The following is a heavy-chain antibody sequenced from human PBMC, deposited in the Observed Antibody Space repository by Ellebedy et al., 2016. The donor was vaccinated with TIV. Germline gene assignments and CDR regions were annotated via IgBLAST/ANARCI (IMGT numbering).Heavy chain of an antibody. J-gene: IGHJ4*02. CDR3: AKELTYGSGRPLDY. CDR2: ITESGGNT. V-gene: IGHV3-23*01. Sequence: PGGSLRLSCAASGFTFSTYGMHWVRQAPGKGLEWVSSITESGGNTYYADSVTGRFTISRDNSKDTLFLQMNSLSAEDTAVYYCAKELTYGSGRPLDYWGQGTLVTVSS. D-gene: IGHD3-10*01. CDR1: GFTFSTYG.